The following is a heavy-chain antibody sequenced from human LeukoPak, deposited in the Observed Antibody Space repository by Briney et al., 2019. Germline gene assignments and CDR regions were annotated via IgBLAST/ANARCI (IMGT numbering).Heavy chain of an antibody. J-gene: IGHJ4*02. CDR3: ARGTLYYYGSGSFYYFDY. Sequence: GGSLRLSCAASGFTFSSYSMNWVRQAPGKGLEWVSSISSSSSYIYYADSVKGRFTISRDNAKNSLYPQMNSLRAEDTAVYYCARGTLYYYGSGSFYYFDYWGQGTLVTVSS. CDR2: ISSSSSYI. V-gene: IGHV3-21*01. D-gene: IGHD3-10*01. CDR1: GFTFSSYS.